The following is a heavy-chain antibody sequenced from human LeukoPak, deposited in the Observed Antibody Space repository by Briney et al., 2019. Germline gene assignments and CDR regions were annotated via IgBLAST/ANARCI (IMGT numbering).Heavy chain of an antibody. CDR2: ISSSSSYI. D-gene: IGHD6-13*01. J-gene: IGHJ4*02. CDR1: GFTFSSYS. V-gene: IGHV3-21*01. CDR3: ARDDSSSWYEGRYFDY. Sequence: GGSLRLSCAASGFTFSSYSMNWVRQAPGKGLEWVSSISSSSSYIYYADSVKGRFTISRDNAKNSLYLQMNSLRAEDTAVYYCARDDSSSWYEGRYFDYWGQGTLVTVSS.